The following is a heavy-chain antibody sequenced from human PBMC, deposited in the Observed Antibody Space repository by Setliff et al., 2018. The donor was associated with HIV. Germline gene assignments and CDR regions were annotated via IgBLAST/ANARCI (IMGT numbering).Heavy chain of an antibody. Sequence: SETLSLTCTVSGGSISSGSYYCNWIRQPAGKGLEWIGRIYTSGSTNYNPSLKSRVTISVDTSKNQFSLKLSSVTAADTAVYYCAREDYYYYGMDVWGQGTTVTVSS. CDR1: GGSISSGSYY. V-gene: IGHV4-61*02. CDR2: IYTSGST. CDR3: AREDYYYYGMDV. J-gene: IGHJ6*02.